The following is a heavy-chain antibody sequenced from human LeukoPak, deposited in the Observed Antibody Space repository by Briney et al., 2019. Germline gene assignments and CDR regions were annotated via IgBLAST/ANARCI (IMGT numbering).Heavy chain of an antibody. D-gene: IGHD1-26*01. Sequence: ASVEVSCKASGYTFTNYDINWVRQATGQGLEWMGWMNPNSGNTGYAQKFQGRVTMTRNTSISTAYMELSSLRSEDTAVYYCARVVGATSYEPFDYWGQGTLVTVSS. CDR2: MNPNSGNT. CDR3: ARVVGATSYEPFDY. CDR1: GYTFTNYD. J-gene: IGHJ4*02. V-gene: IGHV1-8*01.